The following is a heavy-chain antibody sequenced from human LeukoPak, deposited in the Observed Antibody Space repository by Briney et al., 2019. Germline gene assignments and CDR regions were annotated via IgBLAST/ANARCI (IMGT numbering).Heavy chain of an antibody. V-gene: IGHV4-4*02. CDR1: GDSISSNHW. D-gene: IGHD3-3*01. CDR2: ISHSGST. Sequence: SGTLSLTCAVSGDSISSNHWWSWARQPPGKGLEWIGEISHSGSTSYNPSLKSRITILVDKSKNQFALKLSSVTAADTAVYFCASNGYYAIDYWGQGTLVTVSS. CDR3: ASNGYYAIDY. J-gene: IGHJ4*02.